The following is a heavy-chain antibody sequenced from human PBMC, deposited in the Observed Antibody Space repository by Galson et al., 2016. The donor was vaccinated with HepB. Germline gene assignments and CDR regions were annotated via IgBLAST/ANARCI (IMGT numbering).Heavy chain of an antibody. V-gene: IGHV4-34*01. CDR2: INQSGST. D-gene: IGHD6-13*01. J-gene: IGHJ3*02. Sequence: ETLSLTCAVYGGSFRNYYWSWIRLPPGKGLEWIGVINQSGSTKYHPSLKSRVAISVDTSRNEFSLKLSSVTAADTAVYYCAREHYTSSWYSQAQRRKNDAFDIWGQGTMITVSS. CDR3: AREHYTSSWYSQAQRRKNDAFDI. CDR1: GGSFRNYY.